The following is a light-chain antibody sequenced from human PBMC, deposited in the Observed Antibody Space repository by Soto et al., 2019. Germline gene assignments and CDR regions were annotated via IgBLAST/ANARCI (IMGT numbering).Light chain of an antibody. V-gene: IGKV1-9*01. CDR1: QGISSY. Sequence: DIQLTQSPSFLSASVGDRVTITCRASQGISSYLAWYQQKPGKAPKLLIYAASTLQSGVPSRFSGSGSGTEFTLTISSLQPEDCATYYCQQLNSYPFITFGQGTRLEIK. CDR3: QQLNSYPFIT. CDR2: AAS. J-gene: IGKJ5*01.